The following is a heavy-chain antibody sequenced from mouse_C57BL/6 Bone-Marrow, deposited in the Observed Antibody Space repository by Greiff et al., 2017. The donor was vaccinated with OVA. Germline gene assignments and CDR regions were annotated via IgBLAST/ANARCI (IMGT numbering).Heavy chain of an antibody. CDR3: ARDGSSPYAMDY. CDR1: GYTFTSYW. J-gene: IGHJ4*01. D-gene: IGHD1-1*01. Sequence: VQLQQPGAELVKPGASVKLSCKASGYTFTSYWMQWVKQRPGQGLEWIGEIDPSDSYTNYNQKFKGKATLTVDTSSSTAYMQLSSLTSEDSAVYYCARDGSSPYAMDYWGQGTSVTVSS. V-gene: IGHV1-50*01. CDR2: IDPSDSYT.